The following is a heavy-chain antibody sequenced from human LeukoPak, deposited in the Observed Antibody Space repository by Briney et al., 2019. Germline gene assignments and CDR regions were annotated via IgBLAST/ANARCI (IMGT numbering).Heavy chain of an antibody. J-gene: IGHJ3*02. D-gene: IGHD3-22*01. CDR1: GYSVSSGYY. V-gene: IGHV4-38-2*02. CDR2: IYHSGST. CDR3: ARDLYDSSGYSGAFDI. Sequence: SETLSLTCTVSGYSVSSGYYWGWIRQPPGKGLEWIGSIYHSGSTYYNPSLKSRVTISVDTSKNQFSLKLSSVTAADTAVYCCARDLYDSSGYSGAFDIWGQGTMVTVSS.